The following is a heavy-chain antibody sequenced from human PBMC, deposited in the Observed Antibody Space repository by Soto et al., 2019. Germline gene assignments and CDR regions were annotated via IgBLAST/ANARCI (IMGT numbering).Heavy chain of an antibody. D-gene: IGHD6-19*01. V-gene: IGHV3-23*01. CDR3: AKDRGGFARGWEYFDY. CDR1: GFAFSSYT. CDR2: ISASGGST. J-gene: IGHJ4*02. Sequence: EVQLLESGGGLVQPGGSLRLSCAASGFAFSSYTMSWVRQTQGKGLEWVSSISASGGSTYYGDSLKGRFTISRDNSNNTLNLHMKSLRAEDTAVYYCAKDRGGFARGWEYFDYWGQGAQVTVSS.